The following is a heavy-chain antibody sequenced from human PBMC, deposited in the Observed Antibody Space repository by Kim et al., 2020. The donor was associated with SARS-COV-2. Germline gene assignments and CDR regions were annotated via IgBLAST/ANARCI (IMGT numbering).Heavy chain of an antibody. CDR1: GGSISSYY. Sequence: SETLSLTCTVSGGSISSYYWSWIRQPPGKGLEWIGYIYYSGSTNYNPSLKSRVTISVETSKNQFSLKLSSVTAADTAVYYCARLYYYDSSGYPSFDYWGQGTLVTVSS. CDR2: IYYSGST. V-gene: IGHV4-59*08. D-gene: IGHD3-22*01. CDR3: ARLYYYDSSGYPSFDY. J-gene: IGHJ4*02.